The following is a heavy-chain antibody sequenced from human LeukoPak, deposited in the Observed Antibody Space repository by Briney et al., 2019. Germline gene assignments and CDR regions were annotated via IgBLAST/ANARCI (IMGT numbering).Heavy chain of an antibody. J-gene: IGHJ4*02. V-gene: IGHV3-74*01. CDR2: IKSDGGLT. CDR1: GFTFSDYW. Sequence: GGSLRLSCAASGFTFSDYWMHWVRQAPGKGLVWVSRIKSDGGLTNYADSVKGRFTISRDSTKSTLYLQLNSLRAEDTAVYYCATGNYNRPFDYWGQGTLVTVSS. CDR3: ATGNYNRPFDY. D-gene: IGHD1-7*01.